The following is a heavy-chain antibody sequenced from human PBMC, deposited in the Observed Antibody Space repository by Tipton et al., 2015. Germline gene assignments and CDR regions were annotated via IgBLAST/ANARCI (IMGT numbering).Heavy chain of an antibody. CDR1: GGSFYTYY. V-gene: IGHV4-34*01. Sequence: TLSLTCSLSGGSFYTYYGTWIRQPPGQGLEWIGEIHHSGTTNYNPSLRGRFTISLRASKNQLSLKLVPVTAADTAIYYCARGGSPIIEMAYHHYGLDVWGQGTTVTVSS. J-gene: IGHJ6*02. D-gene: IGHD5-24*01. CDR3: ARGGSPIIEMAYHHYGLDV. CDR2: IHHSGTT.